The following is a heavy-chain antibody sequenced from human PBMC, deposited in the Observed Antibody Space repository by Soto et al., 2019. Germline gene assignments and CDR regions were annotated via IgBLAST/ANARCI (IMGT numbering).Heavy chain of an antibody. V-gene: IGHV3-48*03. Sequence: PGGSLRLSCAASGFTFSNYEFNWVRQAPGKGLEWISYIDTSETNTYYAASVKGRFTVSRDNAKNSVYPQMNSLRAEDTAIYYCAREELNCGGDCFAFWGQGALVTVSS. CDR3: AREELNCGGDCFAF. D-gene: IGHD2-21*01. J-gene: IGHJ4*02. CDR1: GFTFSNYE. CDR2: IDTSETNT.